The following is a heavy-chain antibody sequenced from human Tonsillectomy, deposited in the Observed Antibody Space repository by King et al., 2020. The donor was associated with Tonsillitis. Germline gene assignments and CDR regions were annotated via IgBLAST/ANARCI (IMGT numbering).Heavy chain of an antibody. CDR1: GVSISSFY. CDR2: ISYSGST. J-gene: IGHJ5*02. V-gene: IGHV4-59*01. D-gene: IGHD5-18*01. Sequence: VQLQESGPGLVKPSETLSLTCTVSGVSISSFYWSWIRQPPGKGLEWIGYISYSGSTHSNPSLKSRVSMSVDTSKNQFSLKMSSVSAADTAVYYCAREAGADSYSPAGAWVSYNWFDTWGQGILVTVSS. CDR3: AREAGADSYSPAGAWVSYNWFDT.